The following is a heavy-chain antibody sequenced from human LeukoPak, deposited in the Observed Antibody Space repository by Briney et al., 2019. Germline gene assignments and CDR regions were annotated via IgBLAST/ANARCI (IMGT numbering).Heavy chain of an antibody. D-gene: IGHD4-17*01. J-gene: IGHJ4*02. CDR3: AGGKATVKDY. Sequence: GGSLRLSCAASGFTFSSYWMHWVRQAPGKGLVWVSRINSDGSSTSYADSAKGRFTISRDNAKNTLYLQMNSLRAEDAAVYYCAGGKATVKDYWGQGTLVTVSS. V-gene: IGHV3-74*01. CDR1: GFTFSSYW. CDR2: INSDGSST.